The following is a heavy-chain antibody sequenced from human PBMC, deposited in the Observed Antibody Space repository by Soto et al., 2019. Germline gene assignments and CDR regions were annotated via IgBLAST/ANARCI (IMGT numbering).Heavy chain of an antibody. CDR2: INPNSGGT. Sequence: ASVPGSCKASGYTFTGYYMHWVRQAPGQGLEWMGWINPNSGGTNYAQKFQGWVTMTRDTSISTAYMELSRLRSDDTAVYYCARVWGDYVEGRFDPWGQGTLVTVSS. CDR3: ARVWGDYVEGRFDP. D-gene: IGHD4-17*01. V-gene: IGHV1-2*04. J-gene: IGHJ5*02. CDR1: GYTFTGYY.